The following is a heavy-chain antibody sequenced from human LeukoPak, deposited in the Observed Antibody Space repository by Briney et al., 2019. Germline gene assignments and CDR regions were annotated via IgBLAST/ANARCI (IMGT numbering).Heavy chain of an antibody. Sequence: GGSLRLSCTASGFTFGDYAMNWVRQAPGKGLEWLSYISTTGSTIYYADSVKGRFTISRDNAKNSLFLQMNSLRDEDTAVYYCARVRPNFDNFGMDVWGQGTTVTVSS. CDR2: ISTTGSTI. V-gene: IGHV3-48*02. J-gene: IGHJ6*02. CDR3: ARVRPNFDNFGMDV. CDR1: GFTFGDYA. D-gene: IGHD3-9*01.